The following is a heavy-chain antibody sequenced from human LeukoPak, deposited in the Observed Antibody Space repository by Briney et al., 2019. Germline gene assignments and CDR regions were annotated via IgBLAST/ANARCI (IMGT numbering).Heavy chain of an antibody. CDR2: ISTSGSTI. J-gene: IGHJ6*04. D-gene: IGHD3-10*02. V-gene: IGHV3-48*04. Sequence: GGSLRLSCAASVFTFSSYSMNWVRQAPGKGLEWVSYISTSGSTIYYADSVKGRFTISRDNAKNSLYLQMNSLRAEDTAVYYCAELGITMIGGVWGKGTTVTISS. CDR3: AELGITMIGGV. CDR1: VFTFSSYS.